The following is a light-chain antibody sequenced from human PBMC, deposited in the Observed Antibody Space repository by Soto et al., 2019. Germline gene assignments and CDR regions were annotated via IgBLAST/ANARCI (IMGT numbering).Light chain of an antibody. Sequence: LVMPQSTATLSVSLGGRATLSCRASQSVSSNLAWHQQKPGQAPRLLIYGASTRATGIPARFSGSGSGTEFTLTISSLQSEDFAVYYCQQYNDWPRTFAQGTKVDIK. V-gene: IGKV3-15*01. CDR1: QSVSSN. J-gene: IGKJ1*01. CDR2: GAS. CDR3: QQYNDWPRT.